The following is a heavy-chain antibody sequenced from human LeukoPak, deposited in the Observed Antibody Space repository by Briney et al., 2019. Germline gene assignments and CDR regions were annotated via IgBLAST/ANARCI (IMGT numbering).Heavy chain of an antibody. J-gene: IGHJ3*02. Sequence: PSETLSLTCTVSGGSISSSNYYWGRIRQPPGKGLEWIGSIYYSGNTYYNPSLKSRVTISVDASKNQFSLKLSSVTAADTAVYYCARSSGWFGDAFDIWGQGTMVTVSS. D-gene: IGHD3-10*01. CDR3: ARSSGWFGDAFDI. CDR1: GGSISSSNYY. V-gene: IGHV4-39*07. CDR2: IYYSGNT.